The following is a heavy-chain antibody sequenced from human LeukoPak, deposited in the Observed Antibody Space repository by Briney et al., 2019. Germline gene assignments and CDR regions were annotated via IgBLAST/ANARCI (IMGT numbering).Heavy chain of an antibody. V-gene: IGHV4-34*01. J-gene: IGHJ6*03. CDR2: INHSGST. Sequence: SETLSLTCAVYGGSFSGYYWSWIRQPPGKGLEWIGEINHSGSTNYNPSLKSRVTISVDTSKNQFSLKLSSVTAADTAVYYCARALGPYCSSTSCRIYYYYYMDVWGKGTTVTVSS. CDR1: GGSFSGYY. D-gene: IGHD2-2*01. CDR3: ARALGPYCSSTSCRIYYYYYMDV.